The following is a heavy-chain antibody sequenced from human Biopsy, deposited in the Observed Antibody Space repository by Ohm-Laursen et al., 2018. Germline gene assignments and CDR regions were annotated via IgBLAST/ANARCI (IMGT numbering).Heavy chain of an antibody. V-gene: IGHV3-33*08. J-gene: IGHJ5*02. CDR2: MWSDGINK. CDR3: ARDDDTTGHYMILNH. D-gene: IGHD3-9*01. CDR1: GFNLSAFA. Sequence: SLRLSCSASGFNLSAFALHWVRQAPGKGLQWVAVMWSDGINKNYADSVKGRFTVSRDNSNNVLYLQMSSLRDEDPAVYYCARDDDTTGHYMILNHWGQGTLVTVSS.